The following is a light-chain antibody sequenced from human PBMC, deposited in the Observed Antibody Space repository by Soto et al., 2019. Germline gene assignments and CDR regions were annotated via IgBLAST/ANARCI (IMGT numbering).Light chain of an antibody. CDR1: QSISSW. CDR2: RAS. V-gene: IGKV1-5*03. CDR3: QQRSYWYPVT. Sequence: DIEFTKIATALCGARGARAAVTGRSSQSISSWLAWYPQKPGTAPQLLIYRASSLESGVPARFSGSGSGADFAIPISSLVSAVLGVYYCQQRSYWYPVTCSEGTKVDIK. J-gene: IGKJ4*01.